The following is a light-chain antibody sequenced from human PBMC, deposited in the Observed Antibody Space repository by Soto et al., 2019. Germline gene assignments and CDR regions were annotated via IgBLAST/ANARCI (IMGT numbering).Light chain of an antibody. CDR2: RAS. CDR1: QTIYSN. V-gene: IGKV3-15*01. Sequence: IVMTQSPATLSVSPGERATLSCRAGQTIYSNVAWYQQRPGQAPRLLIYRASTRATGVPARFSGSGSGTDFTLTISSLEPEDFAVYYCQKRSKLPWTSGQGTKGDIK. CDR3: QKRSKLPWT. J-gene: IGKJ1*01.